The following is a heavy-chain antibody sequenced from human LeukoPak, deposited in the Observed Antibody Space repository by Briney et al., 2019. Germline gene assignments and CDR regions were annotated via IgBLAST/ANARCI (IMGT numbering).Heavy chain of an antibody. D-gene: IGHD3-22*01. Sequence: SETLSLTCTVSGGSISSYYWSWIRQPAGKGLEWIGRIYTSGSTNYNPSLKSRVTISVDTSKNQFSLKLSSVTAADTAVYYCARGRVVITSNYYYYMDVWGKGTTVTVSS. CDR2: IYTSGST. J-gene: IGHJ6*03. CDR3: ARGRVVITSNYYYYMDV. CDR1: GGSISSYY. V-gene: IGHV4-4*07.